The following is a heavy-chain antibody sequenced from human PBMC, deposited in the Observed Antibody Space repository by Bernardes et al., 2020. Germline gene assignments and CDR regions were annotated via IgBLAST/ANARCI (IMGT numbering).Heavy chain of an antibody. V-gene: IGHV3-23*01. J-gene: IGHJ4*02. Sequence: GGSLRLSCAASGFTFSSYAMSWVRQAPGKGLEWVSGISSSGRSTYYADSVRGRFTISRDNSKNTLYLQMNSLRADDTAVYYCAKDPSYCTNAVCSLHWGQGTLVTASS. CDR1: GFTFSSYA. CDR2: ISSSGRST. CDR3: AKDPSYCTNAVCSLH. D-gene: IGHD2-8*01.